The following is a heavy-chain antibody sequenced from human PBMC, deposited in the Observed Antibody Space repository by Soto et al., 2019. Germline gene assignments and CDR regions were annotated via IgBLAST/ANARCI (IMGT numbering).Heavy chain of an antibody. CDR3: ATHYYASSGRGYFDY. V-gene: IGHV1-24*01. Sequence: QVQLVQSGAEVKKPGASVKVSCKVSGYTLTELSMHWVRQAPGKGLEWMGGFDPEDGETIYAQKVQGRVTMTEDTSTDTAYMELSSLRAEDTAVYYCATHYYASSGRGYFDYWGQGTLVTVSS. CDR1: GYTLTELS. J-gene: IGHJ4*02. CDR2: FDPEDGET. D-gene: IGHD3-22*01.